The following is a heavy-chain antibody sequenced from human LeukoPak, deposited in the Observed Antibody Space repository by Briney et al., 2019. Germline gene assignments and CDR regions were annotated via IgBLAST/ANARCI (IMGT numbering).Heavy chain of an antibody. V-gene: IGHV4-30-2*01. D-gene: IGHD3-3*01. J-gene: IGHJ3*02. Sequence: SETLSLTCAVSGGSISSGGYSWSWIRQPPGKGLEWIGYIYHSGSTYYNPSLKSRVTISVDGSKNQFSLKLSSVTAADTAVYYCARDRPYDFWSGYRGPDAFDIWGQGTMVTVSS. CDR3: ARDRPYDFWSGYRGPDAFDI. CDR2: IYHSGST. CDR1: GGSISSGGYS.